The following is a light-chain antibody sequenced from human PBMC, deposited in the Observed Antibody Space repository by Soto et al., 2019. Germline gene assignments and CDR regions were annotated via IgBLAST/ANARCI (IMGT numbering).Light chain of an antibody. Sequence: EVVMTQSPGTLSLSPGERATLSCRASPSVGSKLAWYQQKPGQAPRLVIYDTSTRASGLPARFSASGSGTVFTLNISRLQSEDFAAYYCQQYNGWPPAFGQGTKVEIK. J-gene: IGKJ1*01. CDR1: PSVGSK. CDR2: DTS. V-gene: IGKV3-15*01. CDR3: QQYNGWPPA.